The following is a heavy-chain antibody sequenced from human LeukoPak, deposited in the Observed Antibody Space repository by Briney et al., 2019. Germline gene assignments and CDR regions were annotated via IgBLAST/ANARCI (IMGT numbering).Heavy chain of an antibody. D-gene: IGHD4-11*01. CDR1: GYTFTGYY. V-gene: IGHV1-2*02. CDR3: ARGTVTSNYYYYYCMDV. Sequence: ASVKVSCKASGYTFTGYYMHWVRQAPGQGLEWMGWINPNSGGTNYAQKLQGRVTMTTDTSTSTAYMELRSLRSDDTAVYYCARGTVTSNYYYYYCMDVWGKGTTVTVSS. J-gene: IGHJ6*03. CDR2: INPNSGGT.